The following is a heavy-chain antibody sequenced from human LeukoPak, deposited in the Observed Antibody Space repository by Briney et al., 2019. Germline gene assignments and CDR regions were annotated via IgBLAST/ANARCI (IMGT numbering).Heavy chain of an antibody. CDR1: GYSISTGYY. J-gene: IGHJ4*02. CDR3: ARHNGSGSYEFGY. V-gene: IGHV4-38-2*01. Sequence: SETLSLTCAVSGYSISTGYYWGWIRQPPGKGLEWIGSFHHSGSTYYNPSLKSRVTISVDTSKNQFSLKLSSVTAADTAVYYCARHNGSGSYEFGYWGQGTLVTVSS. CDR2: FHHSGST. D-gene: IGHD3-10*01.